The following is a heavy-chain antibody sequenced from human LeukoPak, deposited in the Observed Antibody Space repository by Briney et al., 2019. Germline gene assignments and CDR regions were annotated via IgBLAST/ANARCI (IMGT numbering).Heavy chain of an antibody. CDR3: ARDRRLIIVVPAATLDY. CDR1: GYTFTNYG. CDR2: ISAYNGIT. Sequence: ASVKVSCKASGYTFTNYGISWVRQAPGQGLEWMGWISAYNGITNYAQKLQGRVTMTTDTSTSTAYMELRSLRSDDTAMFYCARDRRLIIVVPAATLDYWGQGTLVAVSS. D-gene: IGHD2-2*01. V-gene: IGHV1-18*01. J-gene: IGHJ4*02.